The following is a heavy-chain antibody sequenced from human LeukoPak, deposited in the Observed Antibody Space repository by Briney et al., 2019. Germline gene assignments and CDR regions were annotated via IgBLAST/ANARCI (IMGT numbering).Heavy chain of an antibody. CDR2: IYYTGST. J-gene: IGHJ4*02. V-gene: IGHV4-59*01. D-gene: IGHD2-21*02. Sequence: PSETLSLTCTVSGGSISSYYWSWIRQPPGKGLEWIGYIYYTGSTNYNPSLKSRVTISVDTSKNQFSLKLSSVTAADTAVYYCARGGGDGLFDYWGQGTLVTVSS. CDR3: ARGGGDGLFDY. CDR1: GGSISSYY.